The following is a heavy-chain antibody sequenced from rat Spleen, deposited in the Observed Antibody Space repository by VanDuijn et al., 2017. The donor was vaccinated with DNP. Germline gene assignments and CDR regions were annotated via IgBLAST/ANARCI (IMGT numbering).Heavy chain of an antibody. J-gene: IGHJ2*01. V-gene: IGHV2-6*01. CDR3: ASSDYRDGNYYYGFFDY. Sequence: QVQLKESGPGLVQPSQTLSLTCTVSGFSLTSYSVAWVRQPPAKGLEWVAAMSNGGNTYYNSALKSRLSISRDTSKSQVFLTMNSLQTEDTSMYFCASSDYRDGNYYYGFFDYWGQGVMVTVSS. D-gene: IGHD1-12*02. CDR1: GFSLTSYS. CDR2: MSNGGNT.